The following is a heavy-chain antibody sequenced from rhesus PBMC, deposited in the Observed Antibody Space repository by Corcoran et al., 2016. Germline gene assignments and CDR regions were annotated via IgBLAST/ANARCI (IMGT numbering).Heavy chain of an antibody. CDR2: ISSDSSYI. CDR3: TRGLLQFLDWLPYDY. J-gene: IGHJ4*01. V-gene: IGHV3S16*01. CDR1: GFTFSDYY. D-gene: IGHD3-3*01. Sequence: EVQLVESGGGLVQPGGSLRLSCAASGFTFSDYYMSWVRQAPGKGLEWVSSISSDSSYISYADSVKGRFTISRDNAKNSLSLQMNSLKTEDTAVYYCTRGLLQFLDWLPYDYWGQGVLVTVSS.